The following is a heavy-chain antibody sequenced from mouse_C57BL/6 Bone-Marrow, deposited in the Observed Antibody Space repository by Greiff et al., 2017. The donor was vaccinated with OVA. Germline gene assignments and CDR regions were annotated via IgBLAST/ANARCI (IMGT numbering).Heavy chain of an antibody. Sequence: EVKLQESGPGLVKPSQSLSLTCSVTGYSITSGYYWNWIRQFPGNKLEWMGNISYDGSNNYNPHLKNRISITRDTSKNQFFLKLNSVTTEDTATYYCARDAYYSNYWYFDVWGTGATVTVSS. J-gene: IGHJ1*03. V-gene: IGHV3-6*01. CDR2: ISYDGSN. CDR1: GYSITSGYY. CDR3: ARDAYYSNYWYFDV. D-gene: IGHD2-5*01.